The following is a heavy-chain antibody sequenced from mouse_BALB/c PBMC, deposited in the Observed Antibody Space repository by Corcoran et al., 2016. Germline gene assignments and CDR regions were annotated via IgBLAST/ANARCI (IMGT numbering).Heavy chain of an antibody. CDR3: ARSAGYKGYYAMDY. J-gene: IGHJ4*01. Sequence: QIQLVQSGPELKKPGETVKISCKPSGYTFTNYGMNWVKQAPGKGLKWMGWINTYTGEPTYADDFKGRFAFSLETSASTAYLQINNLKNEDMATYFCARSAGYKGYYAMDYWGQGTSVTVSS. V-gene: IGHV9-1*02. D-gene: IGHD1-2*01. CDR2: INTYTGEP. CDR1: GYTFTNYG.